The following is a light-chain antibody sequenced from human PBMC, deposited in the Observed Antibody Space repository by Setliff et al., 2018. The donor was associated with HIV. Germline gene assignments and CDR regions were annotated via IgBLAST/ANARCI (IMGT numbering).Light chain of an antibody. CDR1: SSDIGLYNF. Sequence: QSALTQPASVSGSPGQSITISCTGSSSDIGLYNFVSWYQQHPGKAPKLIIYEVNNRPSGVSSRFSGSKSGNTASLTVSGLQAEDEADYYCSSYGGNNNKVFGTGTKVTVL. J-gene: IGLJ1*01. CDR2: EVN. V-gene: IGLV2-14*01. CDR3: SSYGGNNNKV.